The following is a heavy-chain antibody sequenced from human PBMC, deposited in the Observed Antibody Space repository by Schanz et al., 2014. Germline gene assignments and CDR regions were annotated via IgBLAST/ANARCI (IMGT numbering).Heavy chain of an antibody. CDR2: MNESHSTI. CDR3: ARKVVATIGGYYDN. CDR1: GFSFSSYA. J-gene: IGHJ4*02. V-gene: IGHV3-23*01. Sequence: EVQLLESGGGLVEPGGSLRLSCAASGFSFSSYAMGWVRQARGKGLEWVSAMNESHSTIYYADSVRGRFTISRDNAENTLFLQMNSLRAEDTAVYYCARKVVATIGGYYDNWGQGTLVIFSS. D-gene: IGHD5-12*01.